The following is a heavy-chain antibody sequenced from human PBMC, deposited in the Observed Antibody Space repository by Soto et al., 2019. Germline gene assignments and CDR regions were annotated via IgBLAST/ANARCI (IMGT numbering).Heavy chain of an antibody. CDR2: IWYDGSNK. Sequence: QVQLVESGGGVVQPGRSLRLSCAASGFTFSSYGMHWVRQAPGKGLEWGAVIWYDGSNKYYADSVKGRFTISRDNSKNTLNRQVNSLTAEDRAVYYCARARRYGSVSYYFDYWGQGGPVTVSS. D-gene: IGHD3-10*01. V-gene: IGHV3-33*01. J-gene: IGHJ4*02. CDR3: ARARRYGSVSYYFDY. CDR1: GFTFSSYG.